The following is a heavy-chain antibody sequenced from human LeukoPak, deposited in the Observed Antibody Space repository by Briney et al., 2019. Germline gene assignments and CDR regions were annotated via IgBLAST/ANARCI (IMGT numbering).Heavy chain of an antibody. V-gene: IGHV4-59*08. CDR1: GGSISGYY. CDR2: IYYSGST. Sequence: SETLSLTCTVSGGSISGYYWSWIRQPPGKGLEWIGYIYYSGSTNYNPSLKSRVTISVDTSKNQFSLKLSSVTAGDTAVYYCARSQGGYRDAFDIWGQGTMVTVSS. J-gene: IGHJ3*02. D-gene: IGHD3-22*01. CDR3: ARSQGGYRDAFDI.